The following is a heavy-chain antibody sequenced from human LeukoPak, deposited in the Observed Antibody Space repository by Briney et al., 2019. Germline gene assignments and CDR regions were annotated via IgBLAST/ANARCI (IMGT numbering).Heavy chain of an antibody. CDR2: IDPSDSYT. D-gene: IGHD3-10*01. CDR1: GYSFTSYW. V-gene: IGHV5-10-1*01. J-gene: IGHJ5*02. CDR3: ARPVTMVRGDPGWFDP. Sequence: GESLKISCKGSGYSFTSYWISWVRQMPGKGLEWMGRIDPSDSYTNYSPSFQGHVTISADKSISTAYLQWSSLKASDTAMYYCARPVTMVRGDPGWFDPWGQGTLVTVSS.